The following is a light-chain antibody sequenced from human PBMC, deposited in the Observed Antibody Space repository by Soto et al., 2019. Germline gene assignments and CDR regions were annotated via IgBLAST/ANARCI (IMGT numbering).Light chain of an antibody. V-gene: IGLV1-44*01. CDR3: ATWDDSLSGSYV. CDR2: SNN. J-gene: IGLJ1*01. Sequence: QSVLTQPPSASATPGQSVTISCSGSSSNIGSNTVNWYQQLPGTAPKLLIYSNNQRPSGVPDRFSGSKSGTSASLGISGLQSEDEAVYYCATWDDSLSGSYVFGTGTKGTVL. CDR1: SSNIGSNT.